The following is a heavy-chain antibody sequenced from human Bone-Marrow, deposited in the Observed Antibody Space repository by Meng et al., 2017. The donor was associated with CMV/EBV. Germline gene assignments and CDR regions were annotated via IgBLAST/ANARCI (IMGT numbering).Heavy chain of an antibody. CDR3: AKEKYGGAGWAFYHGIDV. V-gene: IGHV4-39*07. CDR1: GGSISSSSYY. Sequence: SETLSLTCTVSGGSISSSSYYWGWIRQPPGKGLEWIGSIYYSGSTYYNPSLKSRVTISVDTSKNQFSLKLSSVTAEDTAVYYCAKEKYGGAGWAFYHGIDVWGQGPAVTVYS. D-gene: IGHD4-23*01. J-gene: IGHJ6*02. CDR2: IYYSGST.